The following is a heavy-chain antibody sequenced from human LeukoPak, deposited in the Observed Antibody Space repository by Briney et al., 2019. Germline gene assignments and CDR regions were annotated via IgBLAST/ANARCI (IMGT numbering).Heavy chain of an antibody. J-gene: IGHJ5*02. V-gene: IGHV4-61*08. Sequence: SETLSLTCTVSGGSISSGDYYWSWIRQPPGKGLEWIGYIYYSGSTNYNPSLKSRVTMSINTSKNQFSLRLSSVTAADTAVYYCAGTAWSSGSYSDNWFDPWGQGTLVTVSS. D-gene: IGHD3-10*01. CDR2: IYYSGST. CDR3: AGTAWSSGSYSDNWFDP. CDR1: GGSISSGDYY.